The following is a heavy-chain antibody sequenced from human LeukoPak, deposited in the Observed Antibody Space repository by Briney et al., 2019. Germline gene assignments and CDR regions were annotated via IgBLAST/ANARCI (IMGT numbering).Heavy chain of an antibody. CDR3: ARAKDTAMATNWFDP. CDR1: GGTFSSYA. J-gene: IGHJ5*02. Sequence: ASVTVSCKASGGTFSSYAISWVRQAPGQGLEWMGRIIPILGIANYAQKFQGRVTITADKSTSTAYMELSSLRSEDTAVYYCARAKDTAMATNWFDPWGQGTLVTVSS. V-gene: IGHV1-69*04. D-gene: IGHD5-18*01. CDR2: IIPILGIA.